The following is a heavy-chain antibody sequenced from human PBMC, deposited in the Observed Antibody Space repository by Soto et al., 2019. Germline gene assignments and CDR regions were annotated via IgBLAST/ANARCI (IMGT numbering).Heavy chain of an antibody. J-gene: IGHJ4*02. Sequence: GGSLRLSCAASGFSFSSYWMNWVRQAPGKGLEWVANIKQDGIEKYYVDSVKGRFTISRDNAKNSLYLQMNILRAEDTACVFCAGDLGYGDYQTRFDHLGQGTLVTVSS. CDR2: IKQDGIEK. D-gene: IGHD4-17*01. CDR1: GFSFSSYW. CDR3: AGDLGYGDYQTRFDH. V-gene: IGHV3-7*04.